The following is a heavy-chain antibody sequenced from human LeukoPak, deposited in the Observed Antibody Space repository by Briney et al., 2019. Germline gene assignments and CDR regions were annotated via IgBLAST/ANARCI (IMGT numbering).Heavy chain of an antibody. CDR1: GGSISSYY. J-gene: IGHJ4*02. CDR3: AGLGDGLDY. D-gene: IGHD3-10*01. CDR2: IYYSRST. V-gene: IGHV4-59*08. Sequence: SSTLSLTSTASGGSISSYYWSWCRQPPGKGLEWIGYIYYSRSTNYNPSLKSRLTISLDTSKNQFSLKLSSVTAADTAVYCCAGLGDGLDYWGQGTLVTVSS.